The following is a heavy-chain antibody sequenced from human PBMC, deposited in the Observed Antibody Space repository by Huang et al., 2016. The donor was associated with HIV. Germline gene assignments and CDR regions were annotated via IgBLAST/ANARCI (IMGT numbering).Heavy chain of an antibody. CDR3: VSHGSGTADY. CDR2: IYLSGGT. D-gene: IGHD3-10*01. Sequence: QVQLQESGPGLVKPSETLSLSCTVSGDSVSSAGYYWSWVRQPPGGGLEWIGYIYLSGGTNYNPSLKSRVTISIDTSKNQFSLRLSSVTAADTAVYYCVSHGSGTADYWGQGTLVTVSS. J-gene: IGHJ4*02. V-gene: IGHV4-61*08. CDR1: GDSVSSAGYY.